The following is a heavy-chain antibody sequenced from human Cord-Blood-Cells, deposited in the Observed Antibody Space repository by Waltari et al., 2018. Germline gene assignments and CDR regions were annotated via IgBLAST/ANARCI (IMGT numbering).Heavy chain of an antibody. CDR1: GYTFTSYG. CDR3: ARDTLVGYCSGGSCYSNFDY. V-gene: IGHV1-18*01. D-gene: IGHD2-15*01. J-gene: IGHJ4*02. CDR2: ISAYNGNT. Sequence: QVQLVQSGAEVKKPGASVKVSCKASGYTFTSYGISWVRQAPGQGLEWMGWISAYNGNTNYAQKLQGRVTMTTDTSTSTAYMELSSLRSDDTAVYYCARDTLVGYCSGGSCYSNFDYWGQGTLVTVSS.